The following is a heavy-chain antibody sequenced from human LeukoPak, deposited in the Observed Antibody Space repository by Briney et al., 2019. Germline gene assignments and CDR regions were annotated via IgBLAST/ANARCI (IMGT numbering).Heavy chain of an antibody. CDR1: GFTFSSHA. CDR2: ISYDGSNK. D-gene: IGHD2-21*02. CDR3: ARGCGSGDARAEYFQH. V-gene: IGHV3-30-3*01. Sequence: PGGSLRLSCAASGFTFSSHAMHWVRQAPGKGLEWVAVISYDGSNKYYADSVKGRFTISRDNSKNTLYLQMNSLRAEDTAVYYCARGCGSGDARAEYFQHWGQGTLVTVSS. J-gene: IGHJ1*01.